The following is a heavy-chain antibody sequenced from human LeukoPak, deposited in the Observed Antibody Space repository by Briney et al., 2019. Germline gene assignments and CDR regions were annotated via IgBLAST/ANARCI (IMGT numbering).Heavy chain of an antibody. CDR3: AKDGTYYYGSGNFDY. D-gene: IGHD3-10*01. CDR1: GFTFIDYG. Sequence: PGGSLRLSCAASGFTFIDYGMHWVRQAPGKGLEWVAIIWSDATNAYYADSVKGRFTISRDNSKNTLYLQMNSLRAEDTAVYYCAKDGTYYYGSGNFDYWGQGTLVTVSS. CDR2: IWSDATNA. J-gene: IGHJ4*02. V-gene: IGHV3-33*06.